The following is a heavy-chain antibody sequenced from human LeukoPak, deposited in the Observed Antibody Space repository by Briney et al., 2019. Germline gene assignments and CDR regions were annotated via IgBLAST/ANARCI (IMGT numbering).Heavy chain of an antibody. CDR3: AKTPPYCGGDCYSGYFQH. CDR1: GFTFSSYA. CDR2: ISYDGSNK. Sequence: SGGSLRLSCAASGFTFSSYAMHWVRQAPGRGLEWVAVISYDGSNKYYADSVKGRFTISRDNSKNTLYLQMNSLRAEDTAVYYCAKTPPYCGGDCYSGYFQHWGQGTLVTVSS. V-gene: IGHV3-30*18. D-gene: IGHD2-21*02. J-gene: IGHJ1*01.